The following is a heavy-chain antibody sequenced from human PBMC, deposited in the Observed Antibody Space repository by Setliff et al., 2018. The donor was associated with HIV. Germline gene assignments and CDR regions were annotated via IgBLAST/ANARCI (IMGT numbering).Heavy chain of an antibody. CDR2: ISGSGFA. J-gene: IGHJ3*01. Sequence: GGSLRLSCVASGFTFSTYAINWVRLPPGKGLEWVSSISGSGFAYYADSVKGRFIISRDNSKNTLFLQMDSLRADDTALYYCAKQRYYDGNDGFDVWGQGTMVTVSS. CDR3: AKQRYYDGNDGFDV. CDR1: GFTFSTYA. V-gene: IGHV3-23*01. D-gene: IGHD3-3*01.